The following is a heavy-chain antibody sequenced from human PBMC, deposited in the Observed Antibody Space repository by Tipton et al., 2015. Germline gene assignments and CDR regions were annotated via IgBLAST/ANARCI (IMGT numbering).Heavy chain of an antibody. Sequence: SLRLSCAASGFMFSSYSMNWVRQAPGKGLEWVSSITGSSSYIYYADSVKGRFTISRDNAKKSLYLQMNSLRAEDTAVYFCARDQDSSAWSIYYYYGMDVWGQGTTVTVSS. V-gene: IGHV3-21*01. CDR1: GFMFSSYS. CDR3: ARDQDSSAWSIYYYYGMDV. J-gene: IGHJ6*02. D-gene: IGHD3-22*01. CDR2: ITGSSSYI.